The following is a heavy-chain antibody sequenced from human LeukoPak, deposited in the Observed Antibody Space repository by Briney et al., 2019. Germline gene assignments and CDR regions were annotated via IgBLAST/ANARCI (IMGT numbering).Heavy chain of an antibody. Sequence: SVKVSCKASGGTFSSCAISWVRQAPGQGLEWMGRIIPILGIANYAQKFQGRVTITADKSTSTAYMELSSLRSEDTAVYYCARGDYDSSGYYAYWGQGTLVTVSS. J-gene: IGHJ4*02. V-gene: IGHV1-69*04. CDR3: ARGDYDSSGYYAY. CDR2: IIPILGIA. D-gene: IGHD3-22*01. CDR1: GGTFSSCA.